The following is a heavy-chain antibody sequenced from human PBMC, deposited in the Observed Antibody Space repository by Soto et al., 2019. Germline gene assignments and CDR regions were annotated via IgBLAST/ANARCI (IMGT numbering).Heavy chain of an antibody. CDR3: SKSGMKIYGSGIGSDYYYALDV. Sequence: PGGSLRLSCAASGFTLSSYAMSWVRQAPGKGLEWVSGISNGGVSTYYADSVKSRLTISRDDSKNTLLLQMNSLRDDDTAEYYCSKSGMKIYGSGIGSDYYYALDVWGQGPKATASS. CDR2: ISNGGVST. CDR1: GFTLSSYA. D-gene: IGHD3-10*01. V-gene: IGHV3-23*01. J-gene: IGHJ6*02.